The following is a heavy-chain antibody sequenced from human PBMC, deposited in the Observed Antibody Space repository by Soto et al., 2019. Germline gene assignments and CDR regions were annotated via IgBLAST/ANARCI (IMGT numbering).Heavy chain of an antibody. CDR2: IKQDGSEK. CDR3: ARSIAARLNWFDP. Sequence: PGGSVRLSCAASGLTFSRYWMSWVRQAPGKGLEWVANIKQDGSEKYYVDSVKGRFTISRDNAKNSLYLQMNSLRAEDTAVYYCARSIAARLNWFDPWGQGTLVTVSS. V-gene: IGHV3-7*01. D-gene: IGHD6-6*01. CDR1: GLTFSRYW. J-gene: IGHJ5*02.